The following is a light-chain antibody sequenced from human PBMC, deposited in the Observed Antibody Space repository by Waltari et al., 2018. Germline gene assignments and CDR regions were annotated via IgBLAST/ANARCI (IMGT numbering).Light chain of an antibody. V-gene: IGKV4-1*01. CDR2: WAS. CDR3: QQYYSIPWT. CDR1: QSALYSPNNENY. Sequence: DIVMTQSPDSLTVSLGERATINCKSSQSALYSPNNENYLAWFQQKSGQPPKLLIYWASTRESGVPDRFSGSGSGTDFTLTISSLQAEDVAVYYCQQYYSIPWTFGQGTKVEIK. J-gene: IGKJ1*01.